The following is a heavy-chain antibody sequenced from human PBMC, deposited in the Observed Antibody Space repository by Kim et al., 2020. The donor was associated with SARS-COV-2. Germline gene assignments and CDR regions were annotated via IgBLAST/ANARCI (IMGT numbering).Heavy chain of an antibody. Sequence: STCTYCNPSLKSRVTISVDTTKHQFSLKLSSVTAEDTAVYYCARRKGTTDWGQGTLVTVSS. CDR3: ARRKGTTD. J-gene: IGHJ4*02. D-gene: IGHD1-1*01. V-gene: IGHV4-39*01. CDR2: STCT.